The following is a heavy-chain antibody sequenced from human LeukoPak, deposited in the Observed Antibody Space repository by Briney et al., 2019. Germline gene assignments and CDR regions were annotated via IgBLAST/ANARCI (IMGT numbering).Heavy chain of an antibody. CDR3: ARSRAMVRGVIITFYFDY. V-gene: IGHV1-18*01. CDR2: ISGYNGNA. Sequence: ASVKVSCKASGYTFTSYGISWVRQAPGQGLEWMGWISGYNGNAHYAQKVQGRVTMTTDTSTSTAYMELRSLRSDDTAVYYCARSRAMVRGVIITFYFDYWGQGTLVTVSS. D-gene: IGHD3-10*01. J-gene: IGHJ4*02. CDR1: GYTFTSYG.